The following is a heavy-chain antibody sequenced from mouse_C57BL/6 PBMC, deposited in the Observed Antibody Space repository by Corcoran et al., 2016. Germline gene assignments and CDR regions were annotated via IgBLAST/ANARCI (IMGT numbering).Heavy chain of an antibody. Sequence: DVQLQESGPCLVKPSQSLSLTCSVTGYSITSGYYWNWIRQLPGNKLEWMGYISYDGSNNYNPSLKNPISITRDTSKNQFLLKFNSVTTEYTATYYCARGGNYVYDGYFDVWGTGTTVTVSS. CDR3: ARGGNYVYDGYFDV. CDR2: ISYDGSN. D-gene: IGHD2-2*01. J-gene: IGHJ1*03. V-gene: IGHV3-6*01. CDR1: GYSITSGYY.